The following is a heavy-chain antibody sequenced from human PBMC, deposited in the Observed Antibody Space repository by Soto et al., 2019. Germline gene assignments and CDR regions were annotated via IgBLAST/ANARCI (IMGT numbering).Heavy chain of an antibody. V-gene: IGHV3-74*01. CDR2: INSDGSST. Sequence: PGGSLRLSCAASGFTFSSYWMHWVRQAPGKGLVWVSRINSDGSSTSYADSVKGRFTISRDNAKNTLYLQMDSLRAEDTAVYYCAREVSRDADAFDIWGQGTMVTVSS. CDR1: GFTFSSYW. CDR3: AREVSRDADAFDI. D-gene: IGHD3-3*02. J-gene: IGHJ3*02.